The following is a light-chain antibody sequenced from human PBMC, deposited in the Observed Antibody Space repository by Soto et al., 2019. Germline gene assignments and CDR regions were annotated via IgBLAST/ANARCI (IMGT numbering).Light chain of an antibody. CDR3: SSYTSSNTVE. CDR1: SSDVGGYNY. Sequence: QSALTQPASVSGSPGQSITISCTGTSSDVGGYNYVSWYQQYPGKAPKLMIYEVRNRPSGVSNRFSGSKSGNTASLTISGLQAEDEADYYCSSYTSSNTVEFGGGTQLTVL. CDR2: EVR. J-gene: IGLJ2*01. V-gene: IGLV2-14*01.